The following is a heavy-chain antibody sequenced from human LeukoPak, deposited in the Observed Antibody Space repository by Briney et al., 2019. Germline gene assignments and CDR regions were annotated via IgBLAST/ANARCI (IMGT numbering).Heavy chain of an antibody. CDR2: IWYDGSNK. V-gene: IGHV3-33*01. J-gene: IGHJ6*02. CDR1: GFTFSSYG. Sequence: GGSLRLSCAASGFTFSSYGMHWVRQAPGKGLEWVAVIWYDGSNKHYADSVKGRFTISRDNSKNTLYLQMNSLRAEDTAVYYCARDMHYYGMDVWGQGTTVTVS. D-gene: IGHD2-2*01. CDR3: ARDMHYYGMDV.